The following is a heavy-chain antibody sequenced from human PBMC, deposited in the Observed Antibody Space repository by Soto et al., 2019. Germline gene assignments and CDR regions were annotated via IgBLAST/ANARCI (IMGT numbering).Heavy chain of an antibody. D-gene: IGHD3-10*01. Sequence: QVHLVQSGAEVKKPGASVKVSCKASGYTFTSYGITWVRQAPGQGLEWMGWISAHNGNTDYAQKLQGRVIVPRDTSTSTAYMVLRSLSSDDTAVYYCARGRYGAYWGQGALVTVSS. CDR3: ARGRYGAY. V-gene: IGHV1-18*01. J-gene: IGHJ4*02. CDR2: ISAHNGNT. CDR1: GYTFTSYG.